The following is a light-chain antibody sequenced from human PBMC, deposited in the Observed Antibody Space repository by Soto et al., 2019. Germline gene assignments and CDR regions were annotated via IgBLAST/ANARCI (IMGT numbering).Light chain of an antibody. CDR2: TNN. CDR3: AAWDDSLSGRYV. J-gene: IGLJ1*01. CDR1: SSNIGRNT. Sequence: QSVLTQPPSASGTPGQRVTISCSGSSSNIGRNTVNWYQQLPGTAPKLLIYTNNQRPSGVPDRFSGSKSGTSASLAISGLQSEDEADYYCAAWDDSLSGRYVFGTGTKLTVL. V-gene: IGLV1-44*01.